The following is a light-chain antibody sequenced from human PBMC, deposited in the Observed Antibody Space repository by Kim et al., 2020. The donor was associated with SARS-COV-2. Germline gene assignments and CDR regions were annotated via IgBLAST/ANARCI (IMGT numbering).Light chain of an antibody. Sequence: WSPGERATLPWRASPSVTRHIFPWFQQNPAQAPALLIYGTSSGATGIPDRFSGSGSGTDFTLTISRLEPEDFAVYYCQQYDNSPYTFGQETELEI. CDR3: QQYDNSPYT. V-gene: IGKV3-20*01. J-gene: IGKJ2*01. CDR2: GTS. CDR1: PSVTRHI.